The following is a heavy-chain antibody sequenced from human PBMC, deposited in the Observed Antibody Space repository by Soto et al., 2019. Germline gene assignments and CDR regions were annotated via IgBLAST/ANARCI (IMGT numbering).Heavy chain of an antibody. D-gene: IGHD3-22*01. CDR2: VSGTAGGT. CDR3: AKEIVKYYYSSAGTYFDA. CDR1: GFTLDNFA. Sequence: GGSLRLSCVASGFTLDNFAMAWVRQAPGKGLEWVSGVSGTAGGTYYADSVKGLFTISRDNSKNTLYLQMNSLRPEDSAVYYCAKEIVKYYYSSAGTYFDAWGRGTLVTVSS. V-gene: IGHV3-23*01. J-gene: IGHJ4*02.